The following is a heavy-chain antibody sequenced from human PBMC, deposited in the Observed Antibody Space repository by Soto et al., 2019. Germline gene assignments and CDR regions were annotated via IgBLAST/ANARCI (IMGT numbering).Heavy chain of an antibody. Sequence: ASVKVSCKASGFIFSKYYMHWVRQAPGQGLEWVGIINPSGTRTSCAPKFQGRFTISRDNSKNTLYLQMISLRAEDTAVYYCARGDYYDPSGPFSDAFDIWGQGTMVTVSS. CDR3: ARGDYYDPSGPFSDAFDI. J-gene: IGHJ3*02. CDR2: INPSGTRT. D-gene: IGHD3-22*01. V-gene: IGHV1-46*01. CDR1: GFIFSKYY.